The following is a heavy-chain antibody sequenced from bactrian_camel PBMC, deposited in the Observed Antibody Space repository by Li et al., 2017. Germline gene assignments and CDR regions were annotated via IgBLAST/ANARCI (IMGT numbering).Heavy chain of an antibody. CDR2: VYSGGSTV. Sequence: QLVESGGGSVQAGGSLKLTCVASEDYVGNNCMAWFRQVPGKEREAVATVYSGGSTVYYADSVRDRFTISQDSVENTVTLEMNSLKPEDTGVYYCAATPRNRGCSTAANRFDYWGQGTQVTVSS. V-gene: IGHV3S1*01. D-gene: IGHD3*01. J-gene: IGHJ4*01. CDR1: EDYVGNNC. CDR3: AATPRNRGCSTAANRFDY.